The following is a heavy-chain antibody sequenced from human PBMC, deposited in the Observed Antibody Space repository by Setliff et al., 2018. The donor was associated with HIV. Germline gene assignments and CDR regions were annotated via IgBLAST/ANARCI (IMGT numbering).Heavy chain of an antibody. CDR2: IYYSGST. CDR3: ARGLSSGWYGYWYFDL. V-gene: IGHV4-59*01. Sequence: PSETLSLTCTVSGGSISSYYWSWIRQPPGKGLEWIGYIYYSGSTNYNPSLKSRVTISVDTSKNQFSLKLSSVTAADTAVYYCARGLSSGWYGYWYFDLWGRGTLVTVS. J-gene: IGHJ2*01. CDR1: GGSISSYY. D-gene: IGHD6-19*01.